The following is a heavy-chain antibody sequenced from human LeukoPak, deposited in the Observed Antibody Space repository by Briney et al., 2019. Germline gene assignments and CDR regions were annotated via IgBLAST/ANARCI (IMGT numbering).Heavy chain of an antibody. D-gene: IGHD5-24*01. CDR1: GGSISNYY. J-gene: IGHJ4*02. Sequence: PSETLSLTCTVSGGSISNYYWSWIRQSPEKGLEWIGYIHDSGSTNYNPSLKSRVTISVDTSKNQFSLKLSSVTAANTAVYYCARLDAAAGRYLQFFYWGQGTLVTVSS. CDR2: IHDSGST. V-gene: IGHV4-59*08. CDR3: ARLDAAAGRYLQFFY.